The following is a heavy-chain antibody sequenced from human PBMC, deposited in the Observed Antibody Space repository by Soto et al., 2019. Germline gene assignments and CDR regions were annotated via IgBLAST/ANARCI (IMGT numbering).Heavy chain of an antibody. CDR2: IYSGGNT. CDR1: GFTVNNNY. D-gene: IGHD3-10*01. CDR3: TRDSSYYGAGRGVLDY. V-gene: IGHV3-66*01. Sequence: GGSLRLSCAVSGFTVNNNYMSWVRQAPGKGLEWVSVIYSGGNTDYEDSVRGRFTGSRDTSKNTLYLQMNSLRVDDTAVYYCTRDSSYYGAGRGVLDYWGPGTLVTVSS. J-gene: IGHJ4*02.